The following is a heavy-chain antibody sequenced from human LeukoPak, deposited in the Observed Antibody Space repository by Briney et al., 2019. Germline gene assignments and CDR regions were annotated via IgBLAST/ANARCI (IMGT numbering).Heavy chain of an antibody. Sequence: KPGGSLRLSCAASGFTFSSYSMNQVCQAPGKGLEWVSSISSSSSYIYYADSVKGRFTISRDNAKNSLYLQMNSLRAEDTAVYYCARVGPPPINIFDYWGQGTLVTVSS. J-gene: IGHJ4*02. CDR3: ARVGPPPINIFDY. V-gene: IGHV3-21*01. CDR1: GFTFSSYS. D-gene: IGHD1-14*01. CDR2: ISSSSSYI.